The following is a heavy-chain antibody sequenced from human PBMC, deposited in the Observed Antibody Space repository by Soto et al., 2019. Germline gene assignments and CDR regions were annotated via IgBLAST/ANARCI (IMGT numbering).Heavy chain of an antibody. D-gene: IGHD3-22*01. V-gene: IGHV3-21*01. CDR1: GFTFSSYS. CDR3: ARDLSPGYYYDSSGYYYYYYGMDV. J-gene: IGHJ6*02. CDR2: IISSSSYI. Sequence: GGSLRLSCAASGFTFSSYSMNWVRQAPGKGLEWVSSIISSSSYIYYADSVKGRFTISRDNAKNSLYLQMNSLRAEDTAVYYCARDLSPGYYYDSSGYYYYYYGMDVWGQGTTVTVSS.